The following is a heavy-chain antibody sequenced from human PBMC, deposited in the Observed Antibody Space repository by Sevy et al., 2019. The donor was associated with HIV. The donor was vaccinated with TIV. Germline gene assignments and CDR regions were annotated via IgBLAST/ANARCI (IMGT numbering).Heavy chain of an antibody. Sequence: GGSLRLSCAASGFTFSNYWMTWVRQAPGKGLEWVANIKRDGSEQYYVASVKGRFTISRDNAKNSLYMQMNSLRAEDTAVYYCARDCNSASCLWGLDVWGQGTTVTVSS. J-gene: IGHJ6*02. V-gene: IGHV3-7*03. D-gene: IGHD2-2*01. CDR2: IKRDGSEQ. CDR3: ARDCNSASCLWGLDV. CDR1: GFTFSNYW.